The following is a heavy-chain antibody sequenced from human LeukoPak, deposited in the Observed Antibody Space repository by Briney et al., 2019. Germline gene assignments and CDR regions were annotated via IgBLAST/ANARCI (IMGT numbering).Heavy chain of an antibody. V-gene: IGHV4-59*01. CDR3: ARDGVNYYDISGYDI. CDR2: IYYSGST. CDR1: GGSISSYY. Sequence: SETLSLTCTVSGGSISSYYWSWIRQPAGKGLEWIGYIYYSGSTNYNPSLKSRVTISVDTSKNQFSLKLSSVTAADTAVYYCARDGVNYYDISGYDIWGRGTLVTVSS. D-gene: IGHD3-22*01. J-gene: IGHJ4*02.